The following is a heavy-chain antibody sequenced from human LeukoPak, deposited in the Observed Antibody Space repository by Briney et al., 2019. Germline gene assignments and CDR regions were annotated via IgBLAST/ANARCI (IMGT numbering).Heavy chain of an antibody. CDR2: ISAYNGNT. CDR3: AREGYDILTGYPPDPEYFQH. D-gene: IGHD3-9*01. J-gene: IGHJ1*01. V-gene: IGHV1-18*04. Sequence: ASVKVSCKASGYTFTGYYMHWVRQAPGQGLEWMGWISAYNGNTNYAQKLQGRVTMTTDTSTSTAYMELRSLRSDDTAVYYCAREGYDILTGYPPDPEYFQHWGQGTLVTVSS. CDR1: GYTFTGYY.